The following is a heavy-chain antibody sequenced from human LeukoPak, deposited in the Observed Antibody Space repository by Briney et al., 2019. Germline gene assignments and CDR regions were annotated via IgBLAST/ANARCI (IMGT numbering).Heavy chain of an antibody. CDR1: GFTFSSYA. CDR3: AKRPTGYFDN. V-gene: IGHV3-23*01. J-gene: IGHJ4*02. CDR2: IGGRDAST. D-gene: IGHD2-8*02. Sequence: GGSLGLSCAASGFTFSSYAMSWVRQAPGKGLEWVSSIGGRDASTYYTDSVKGRFTISRDNSKNTLYLQMNTLRAEDTAVYYCAKRPTGYFDNWGQGTLVTVSS.